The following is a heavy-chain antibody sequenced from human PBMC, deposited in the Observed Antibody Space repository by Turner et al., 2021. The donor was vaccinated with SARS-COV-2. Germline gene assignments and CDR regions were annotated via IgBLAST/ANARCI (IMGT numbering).Heavy chain of an antibody. Sequence: VQLEESGPGLVRPSETLSRNRSVPGGPSRSKSWSWNLQPQGRGLEWIGYFYKIGSIDYNPTLRSRVTISVDTSKNQLSLNLISMAAADTAVYYCARHQGSTSGYDHGMNVWGQGTAVIVSS. CDR2: FYKIGSI. D-gene: IGHD1-1*01. CDR1: GGPSRSKS. V-gene: IGHV4-59*08. J-gene: IGHJ6*02. CDR3: ARHQGSTSGYDHGMNV.